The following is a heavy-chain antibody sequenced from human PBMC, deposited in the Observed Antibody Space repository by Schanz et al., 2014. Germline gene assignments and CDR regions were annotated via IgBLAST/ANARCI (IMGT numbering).Heavy chain of an antibody. J-gene: IGHJ6*02. Sequence: QVQLVQSGAEVKKPGASVKVSCKASGYTFTGHSMHWVRQAPGQGLEWMGRINPNSGGTNYAQKFQGRVTMTWDTSPSTAYMELRRLRSDDTAIYYCARDGHSSNWRSYFFYGLDVWGQGTTVTVSS. CDR1: GYTFTGHS. V-gene: IGHV1-2*06. CDR2: INPNSGGT. CDR3: ARDGHSSNWRSYFFYGLDV. D-gene: IGHD6-13*01.